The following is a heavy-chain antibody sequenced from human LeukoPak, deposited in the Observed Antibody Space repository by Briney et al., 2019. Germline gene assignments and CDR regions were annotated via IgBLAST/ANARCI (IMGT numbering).Heavy chain of an antibody. CDR2: IYYSGST. D-gene: IGHD6-13*01. V-gene: IGHV4-39*01. J-gene: IGHJ6*02. Sequence: SETLSLTCTVSGGSISSSSYYWGWIRQPPGKGLEWIGSIYYSGSTYYNLSLKSRVTISVDTSKNQFSLKLSSVTAADTAVYYCARRVYSSSWYYYYYGMDVWGQGTTVTVSS. CDR3: ARRVYSSSWYYYYYGMDV. CDR1: GGSISSSSYY.